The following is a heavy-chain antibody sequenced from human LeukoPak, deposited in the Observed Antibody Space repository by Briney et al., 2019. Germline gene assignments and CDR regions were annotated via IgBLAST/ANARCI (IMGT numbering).Heavy chain of an antibody. CDR2: ISSSSSTI. J-gene: IGHJ6*03. CDR3: ARDTGTVTYDSLYYYYMDV. D-gene: IGHD4-11*01. V-gene: IGHV3-48*01. Sequence: GGSLRLSCAASGFTFSSYEMNWVRQAPGKGLEWVSYISSSSSTIYYADSVKGRFTISRDNAKNSLYLQMNSLRAEDTAVYYCARDTGTVTYDSLYYYYMDVWGKGTTVTVSS. CDR1: GFTFSSYE.